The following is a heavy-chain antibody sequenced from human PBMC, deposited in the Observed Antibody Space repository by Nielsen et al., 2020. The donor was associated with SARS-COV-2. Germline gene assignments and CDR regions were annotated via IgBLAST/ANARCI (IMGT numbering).Heavy chain of an antibody. Sequence: ASVKVSCKASGYTFTTNYIHWVRQAPGQGLEWMGIINPSGGSTSYAQKFQGRVTMTRDTSTSTVYMELSSLRSEDTAVYYCARDQTSVTLFGLMISYDAFDIWGRGTTVTVSS. D-gene: IGHD3-3*01. V-gene: IGHV1-46*01. CDR2: INPSGGST. J-gene: IGHJ3*02. CDR1: GYTFTTNY. CDR3: ARDQTSVTLFGLMISYDAFDI.